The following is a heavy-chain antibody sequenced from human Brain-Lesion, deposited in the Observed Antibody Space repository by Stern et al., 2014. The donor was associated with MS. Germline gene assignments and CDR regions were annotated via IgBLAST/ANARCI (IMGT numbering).Heavy chain of an antibody. CDR3: AKWPHHIAVAGTRYFQH. V-gene: IGHV3-23*04. CDR1: GFSFSTYA. D-gene: IGHD6-19*01. J-gene: IGHJ1*01. CDR2: ISRRGGPT. Sequence: EVQLVESEGGLVQPGGSLRLSCEASGFSFSTYAMSWVRQTPGKGLQWVSVISRRGGPTYYADYVKGRFTISRDHSKNTLYLENDSLRADDSAVYYCAKWPHHIAVAGTRYFQHWGQGTLVTVSS.